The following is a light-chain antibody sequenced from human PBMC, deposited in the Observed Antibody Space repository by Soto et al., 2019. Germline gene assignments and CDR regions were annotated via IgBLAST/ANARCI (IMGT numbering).Light chain of an antibody. CDR2: YDS. CDR1: NIGSKS. Sequence: SYELTQPPSVSVAPGKTARITCGGNNIGSKSVHWYQQKPGQAPVLVIYYDSDRPSGIPERFSGSNSGNTATLTISRVGAGDEADYYCQVWDSSSDHSVVFGGGTQLTVL. J-gene: IGLJ2*01. V-gene: IGLV3-21*04. CDR3: QVWDSSSDHSVV.